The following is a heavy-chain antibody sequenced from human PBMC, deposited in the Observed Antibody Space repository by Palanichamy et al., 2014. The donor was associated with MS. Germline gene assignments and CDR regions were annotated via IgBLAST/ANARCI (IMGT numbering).Heavy chain of an antibody. V-gene: IGHV3-23*01. CDR1: GFTFSNYA. CDR2: ISGSGGST. Sequence: EAQLLESGGGLVQPGGSLRLSCAASGFTFSNYAMSWVRQAPGKGLEWVSTISGSGGSTYHADSVKGRFTISRDNSKNTLYLQMNSLRDEDTAVYYCAKGSVMITFGGVIVNWGQGTLVTVSS. D-gene: IGHD3-16*02. J-gene: IGHJ4*02. CDR3: AKGSVMITFGGVIVN.